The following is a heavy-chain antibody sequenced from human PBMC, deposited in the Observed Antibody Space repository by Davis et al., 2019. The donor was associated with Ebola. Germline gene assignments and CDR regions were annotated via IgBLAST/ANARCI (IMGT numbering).Heavy chain of an antibody. J-gene: IGHJ4*02. Sequence: GESLKISCAVSGFSVNDNYMTWARQAPGKGLEWLAVASHDGTTTYYGDSVTGRFTTSRDNSKNTLFLQLNRLRSEDTAVYFCARAVPGKEDLDYWGQGTLVTVSS. CDR1: GFSVNDNY. CDR2: ASHDGTTT. V-gene: IGHV3-30*04. CDR3: ARAVPGKEDLDY. D-gene: IGHD6-19*01.